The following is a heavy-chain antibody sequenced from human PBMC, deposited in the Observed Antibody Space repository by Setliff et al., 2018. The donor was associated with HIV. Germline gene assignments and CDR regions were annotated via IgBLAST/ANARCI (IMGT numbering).Heavy chain of an antibody. J-gene: IGHJ4*02. V-gene: IGHV3-7*03. Sequence: PGGSLRLACAASGFTFSSYWMSWVRQAPGKGLEWVANLKQDGSEKYYVDSGKGRFTISRDNAKNSLYLQMNSLRAEDTVVYYCAREDNYDILTGYLWEYYFDYWGQGTLVTVSS. CDR1: GFTFSSYW. D-gene: IGHD3-9*01. CDR3: AREDNYDILTGYLWEYYFDY. CDR2: LKQDGSEK.